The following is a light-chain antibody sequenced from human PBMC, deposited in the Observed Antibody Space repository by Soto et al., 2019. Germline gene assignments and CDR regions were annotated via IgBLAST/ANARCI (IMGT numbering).Light chain of an antibody. V-gene: IGKV4-1*01. CDR3: QQYYSVPVT. CDR2: WAS. J-gene: IGKJ3*01. Sequence: DIVMSQSPDYLAVSLGERATINCRSSQSVLYGNNKNYLAWYQQKPGQPPKLLIYWASTRESGVPERFSGSGSGTDFTLAISSLQAEDVAVYFCQQYYSVPVTFGPGTKVDIK. CDR1: QSVLYGNNKNY.